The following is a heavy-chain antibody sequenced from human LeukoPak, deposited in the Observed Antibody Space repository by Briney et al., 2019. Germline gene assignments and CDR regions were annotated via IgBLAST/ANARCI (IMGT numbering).Heavy chain of an antibody. V-gene: IGHV1-2*02. Sequence: ASVKVSCKASGYTFGAYYMYWVRQAPGQGLEWMGWIRPNSGGTNYTQKFQGRVTMTRDTSINTAYMELSRLTSDDTAVYFCATWGLHFDIWGQGTMVIVAS. CDR1: GYTFGAYY. CDR2: IRPNSGGT. J-gene: IGHJ3*02. D-gene: IGHD3-16*01. CDR3: ATWGLHFDI.